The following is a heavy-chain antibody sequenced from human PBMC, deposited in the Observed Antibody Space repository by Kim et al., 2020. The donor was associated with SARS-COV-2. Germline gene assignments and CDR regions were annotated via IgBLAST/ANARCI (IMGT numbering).Heavy chain of an antibody. CDR1: GGSISSSSYY. Sequence: SETLSLTCTVSGGSISSSSYYWGWIRQPPGKGLEWIGSIYYSGSTYYNPSLKSRVTISVDTSKNQFSLKLSSVTVADTAVYYCARGRTRGDYYDSSGYYYDAFDIWGQGTMVTVSS. CDR2: IYYSGST. CDR3: ARGRTRGDYYDSSGYYYDAFDI. D-gene: IGHD3-22*01. J-gene: IGHJ3*02. V-gene: IGHV4-39*01.